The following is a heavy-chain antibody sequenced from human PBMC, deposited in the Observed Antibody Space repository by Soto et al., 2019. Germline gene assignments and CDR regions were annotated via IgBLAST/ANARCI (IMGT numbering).Heavy chain of an antibody. V-gene: IGHV3-30*18. Sequence: QVQLVESGGGVVQPGRSLRLSCAASGFTFSSYGMHWVRQAPGKGLEWVAVISYDGSNKYYADSVKGRFTISRDNSKNTLYLQMNSLRAEDTAVYYCAKDLLVRGVILTPPWFDPWGQGTLVTVSS. CDR2: ISYDGSNK. J-gene: IGHJ5*01. CDR1: GFTFSSYG. CDR3: AKDLLVRGVILTPPWFDP. D-gene: IGHD3-10*01.